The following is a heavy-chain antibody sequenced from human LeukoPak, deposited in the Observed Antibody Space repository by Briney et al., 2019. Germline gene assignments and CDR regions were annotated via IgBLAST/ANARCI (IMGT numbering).Heavy chain of an antibody. CDR1: GYTFTSYD. Sequence: GASVKVPCEASGYTFTSYDINWVRQASGRGLEWVGWMSPNSGDTGYAQKFQGRVTMTRDTSISTAYLDLISLTSEDTAVYYCARRLRGVVSRKNWFDSWGQGTLVTVSS. CDR3: ARRLRGVVSRKNWFDS. V-gene: IGHV1-8*01. CDR2: MSPNSGDT. J-gene: IGHJ5*01. D-gene: IGHD3-10*01.